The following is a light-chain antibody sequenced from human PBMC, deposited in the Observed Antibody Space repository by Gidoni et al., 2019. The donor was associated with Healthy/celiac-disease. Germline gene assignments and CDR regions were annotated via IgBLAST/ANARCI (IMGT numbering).Light chain of an antibody. CDR3: QQRSNWRT. CDR1: QSVSSY. Sequence: ELVLTQSPATLSLSPGERATLSCRASQSVSSYLAWYQQKPGQAPRLLIYDASNRATGIPARFSGSESGTDFTLTISSLEPEDFAVYYCQQRSNWRTFGQGTKVEIK. V-gene: IGKV3-11*01. CDR2: DAS. J-gene: IGKJ1*01.